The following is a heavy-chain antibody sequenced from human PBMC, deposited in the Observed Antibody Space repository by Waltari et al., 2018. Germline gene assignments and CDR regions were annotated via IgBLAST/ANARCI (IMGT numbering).Heavy chain of an antibody. CDR2: IYPSGST. V-gene: IGHV4-38-2*01. CDR1: GYSIRSGYS. J-gene: IGHJ5*02. D-gene: IGHD6-13*01. CDR3: ARGSSRGWFDP. Sequence: QVQLQESGPGLVKPSETLSLTCAVSGYSIRSGYSWGWTRQPPGKGLEWIGSIYPSGSTYYNPSLKRRVTISVDTSKNQFSLKLSSVTAADTAVYYCARGSSRGWFDPWGQGTLVTVSS.